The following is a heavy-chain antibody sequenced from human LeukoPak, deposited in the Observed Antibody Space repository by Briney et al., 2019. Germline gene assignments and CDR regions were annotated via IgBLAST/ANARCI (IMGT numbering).Heavy chain of an antibody. CDR3: ACLTTADAFDI. V-gene: IGHV4-4*02. J-gene: IGHJ3*02. CDR1: GGSISSSNW. D-gene: IGHD3-22*01. CDR2: IYHRGNT. Sequence: SGTLSLTCAVSGGSISSSNWWNWVRQTPGKGLEWIGEIYHRGNTHYNPSLKSRVTMSVDTSTNQFSLRVNSVTAADTAVYYCACLTTADAFDIWGQGTMVTVSS.